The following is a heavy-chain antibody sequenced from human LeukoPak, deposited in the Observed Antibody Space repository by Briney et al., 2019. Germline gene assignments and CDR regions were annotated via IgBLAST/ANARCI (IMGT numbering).Heavy chain of an antibody. V-gene: IGHV3-48*02. J-gene: IGHJ4*02. Sequence: PGGSLRLSCAASGFTFTNSAMSWVRQAPGKGLEWVSYISSTGSTIYYADSVKGRFTISRDNAKNSLYLQMNSLRDEDTAVYYCARDWVRYYGSGSCFDYWGQGTLVTVSS. CDR3: ARDWVRYYGSGSCFDY. CDR1: GFTFTNSA. CDR2: ISSTGSTI. D-gene: IGHD3-10*01.